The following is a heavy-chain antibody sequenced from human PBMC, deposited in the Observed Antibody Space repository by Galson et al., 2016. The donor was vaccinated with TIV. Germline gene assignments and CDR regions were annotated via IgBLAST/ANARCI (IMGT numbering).Heavy chain of an antibody. CDR2: IDPSDSYT. V-gene: IGHV5-10-1*01. CDR1: GYSFTRYW. D-gene: IGHD3-10*01. CDR3: ARGVSSGSAWLDP. Sequence: GAEVKKPGESLRISCKGSGYSFTRYWINWVRQMPGKGLEWIGRIDPSDSYTNYSPSFQGHVTISVDKSVDTAYLQWSSLKASDTAIYYCARGVSSGSAWLDPWGQGTLVSVSS. J-gene: IGHJ5*02.